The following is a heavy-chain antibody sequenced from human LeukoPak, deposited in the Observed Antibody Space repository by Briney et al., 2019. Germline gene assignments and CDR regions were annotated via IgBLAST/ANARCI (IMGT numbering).Heavy chain of an antibody. CDR2: INPNSGGT. Sequence: ASVKVSCKASGYTFTGYYMHWVRQAPGQGLEWMGWINPNSGGTNYAQKFQGRVTMTRDTSISTAYMELSRLRSDDTAVYYCARGGDIVVVPAALSWFAPGGQGTLVPVSS. J-gene: IGHJ5*02. CDR1: GYTFTGYY. CDR3: ARGGDIVVVPAALSWFAP. D-gene: IGHD2-2*01. V-gene: IGHV1-2*02.